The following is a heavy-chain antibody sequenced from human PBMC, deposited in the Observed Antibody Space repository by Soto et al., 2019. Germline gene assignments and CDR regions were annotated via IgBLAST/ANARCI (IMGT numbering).Heavy chain of an antibody. Sequence: SETLSLTCTVSGGSVSSYYWSWIRQPPGKGLEWIGYIYYSGSTNYNPSLKSRVTISVDTSKNQFSLKLSSVTAADTAVYYCAGPQWHKMDNYYYHYMDVWGKGTTVTVSS. CDR2: IYYSGST. CDR1: GGSVSSYY. J-gene: IGHJ6*03. CDR3: AGPQWHKMDNYYYHYMDV. D-gene: IGHD6-19*01. V-gene: IGHV4-59*02.